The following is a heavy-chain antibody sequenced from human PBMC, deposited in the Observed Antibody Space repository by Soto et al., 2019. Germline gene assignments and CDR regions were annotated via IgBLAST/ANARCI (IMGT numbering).Heavy chain of an antibody. V-gene: IGHV4-59*08. CDR2: IYYSGST. J-gene: IGHJ6*03. CDR1: GGSISSYY. Sequence: PSETLSLTCTVSGGSISSYYWSWIRQPPGKGLEWIGYIYYSGSTNYNPSLRSRVTISVDTSKNQFSLKLSSVTAADTAVYYCARHPQDYYYMDVWGKGTTVTVSS. CDR3: ARHPQDYYYMDV.